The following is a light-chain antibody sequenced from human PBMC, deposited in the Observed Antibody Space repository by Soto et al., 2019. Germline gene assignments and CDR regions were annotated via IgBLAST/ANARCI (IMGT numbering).Light chain of an antibody. J-gene: IGKJ5*01. V-gene: IGKV3-15*01. CDR2: GAS. CDR1: QSVSSN. Sequence: EIVMTQSPAILSVSPGERATLSCRASQSVSSNLAWYQQKPGQAPRLLIYGASTRATGIPARFSGSGSVTEFTLTISSLQSEDFAVYYCQQYKNWPPFTFGQGTRLEI. CDR3: QQYKNWPPFT.